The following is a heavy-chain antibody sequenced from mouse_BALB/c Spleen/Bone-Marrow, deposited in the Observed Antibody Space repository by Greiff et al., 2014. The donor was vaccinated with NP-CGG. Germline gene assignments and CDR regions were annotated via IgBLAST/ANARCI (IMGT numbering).Heavy chain of an antibody. CDR1: GYNFTSYW. D-gene: IGHD2-1*01. Sequence: VQLQQSGAELVKPGTSVKMSCKASGYNFTSYWIHLVKLRPGQGLEWIGDIYPGSGGNHKNEKFKTKATLTVDKSSSTSYMQLSSLSSEDSALYCGVSYGNWPFDYWGQGTLVTVSS. CDR3: VSYGNWPFDY. CDR2: IYPGSGGN. V-gene: IGHV1-55*01. J-gene: IGHJ3*01.